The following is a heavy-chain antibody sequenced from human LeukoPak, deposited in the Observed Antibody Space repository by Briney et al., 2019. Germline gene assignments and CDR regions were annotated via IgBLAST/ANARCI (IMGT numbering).Heavy chain of an antibody. J-gene: IGHJ4*02. CDR1: GFTFSSYY. V-gene: IGHV3-7*01. CDR2: IDQDGSEK. D-gene: IGHD1-26*01. CDR3: TRGRGSYSLDY. Sequence: GGSLRLSCAASGFTFSSYYMTWVRQAPGKGLEWVANIDQDGSEKYYVDSVKGRFTISRDNAKSSLYLQMNSLRAEDTAIYYCTRGRGSYSLDYWGRGTLVTVSS.